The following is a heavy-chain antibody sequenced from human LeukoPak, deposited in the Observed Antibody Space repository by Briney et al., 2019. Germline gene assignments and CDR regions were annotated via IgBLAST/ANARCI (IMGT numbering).Heavy chain of an antibody. J-gene: IGHJ4*02. V-gene: IGHV4-61*05. Sequence: SETLSLTCTVSGGSISSGSYYWGWTRQPPGTGLEWIGYVYYSGSTNHNPSRNSRVPTSVDTSKNQFALEMSSVTRSDQAGCFRARGGYEYVWGSAFDSWGQGMLVTVSS. CDR1: GGSISSGSYY. D-gene: IGHD3-16*01. CDR2: VYYSGST. CDR3: ARGGYEYVWGSAFDS.